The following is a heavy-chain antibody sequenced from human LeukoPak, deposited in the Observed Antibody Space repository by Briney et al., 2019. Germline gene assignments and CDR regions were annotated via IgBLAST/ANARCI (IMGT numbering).Heavy chain of an antibody. V-gene: IGHV4-59*11. CDR1: GGSISSHY. J-gene: IGHJ5*02. D-gene: IGHD6-13*01. CDR2: IHNSGSI. CDR3: ARWMYSSRWSRCFAP. Sequence: SETLSLTCSVSGGSISSHYWTWIRQPPGKGLEWIGYIHNSGSINYNPSLKSRVTISVDTSRNQFSLKLTSVTAAATAVYHRARWMYSSRWSRCFAPCSQGTLVTVSS.